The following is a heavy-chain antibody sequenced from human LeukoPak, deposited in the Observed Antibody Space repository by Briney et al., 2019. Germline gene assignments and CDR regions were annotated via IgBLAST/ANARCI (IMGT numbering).Heavy chain of an antibody. CDR3: ARGRIAARPKNRLYFDY. CDR1: GGSFSGYY. D-gene: IGHD6-6*01. CDR2: INHSGST. V-gene: IGHV4-34*01. J-gene: IGHJ4*02. Sequence: SETLSLTRAVYGGSFSGYYWSWIRQPPGKGLEWIGEINHSGSTNYNPSLKSRVTISVDTSKNQFSLKLSSVTAADTAVYYCARGRIAARPKNRLYFDYWGQGTLVTVSS.